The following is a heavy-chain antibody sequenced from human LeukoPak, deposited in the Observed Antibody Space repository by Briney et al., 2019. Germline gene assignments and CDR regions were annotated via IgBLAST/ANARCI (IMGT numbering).Heavy chain of an antibody. CDR1: GFTFSSYG. J-gene: IGHJ4*02. CDR2: ISSSSGTI. CDR3: ARGGAARPDY. Sequence: GGSLRLSCAASGFTFSSYGFNWVRQAPEKGLEWVSYISSSSGTINYADSVKGRFTISRDNAKSSLYLQMNSLRAEDTAVYYCARGGAARPDYWGQGTLVTVSS. V-gene: IGHV3-48*01. D-gene: IGHD6-6*01.